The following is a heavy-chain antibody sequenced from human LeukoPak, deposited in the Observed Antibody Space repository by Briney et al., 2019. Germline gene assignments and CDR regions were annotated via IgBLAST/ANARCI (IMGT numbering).Heavy chain of an antibody. CDR1: GGSISSYY. Sequence: SETLSLTCTVSGGSISSYYWSWIRQPAGKGLEWIGRIYGSGSSDYNPSLKSRVTISVDKSKNQFSLKLSSVTAADTAVYYCARYYYDESVYQSCFDPWGQGTLVTVSS. CDR2: IYGSGSS. D-gene: IGHD3-22*01. J-gene: IGHJ5*02. CDR3: ARYYYDESVYQSCFDP. V-gene: IGHV4-4*07.